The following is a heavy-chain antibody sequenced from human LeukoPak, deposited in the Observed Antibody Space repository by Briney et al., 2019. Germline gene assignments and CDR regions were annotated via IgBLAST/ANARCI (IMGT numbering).Heavy chain of an antibody. D-gene: IGHD3-3*01. CDR3: ARVYYDFWSGYYPDWFDP. CDR1: GGSISSGDYY. J-gene: IGHJ5*02. V-gene: IGHV4-30-4*01. Sequence: PSETLSLTCTVSGGSISSGDYYWSWIRQPPGKGLEWIGYIYYSGSTYYNPSLKSRVTISVDTSKNQFSLKLSSVTAADTAVCYCARVYYDFWSGYYPDWFDPWGQGTLVTVSS. CDR2: IYYSGST.